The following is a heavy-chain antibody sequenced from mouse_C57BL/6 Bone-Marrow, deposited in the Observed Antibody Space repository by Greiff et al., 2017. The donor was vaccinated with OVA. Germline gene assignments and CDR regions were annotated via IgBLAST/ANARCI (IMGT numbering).Heavy chain of an antibody. V-gene: IGHV7-3*01. Sequence: EVMLVESGGGLVQPGGSLSLSCAASGFTFTDYYMSWVRQPPGKALEWLGFIRNKANGYTTESSASVTGRFTISRDNSQSILYLQMNALRAEDRATYDWARYKWLRRRGYVDYWGQGTTLTVSS. CDR1: GFTFTDYY. D-gene: IGHD2-2*01. J-gene: IGHJ2*01. CDR2: IRNKANGYTT. CDR3: ARYKWLRRRGYVDY.